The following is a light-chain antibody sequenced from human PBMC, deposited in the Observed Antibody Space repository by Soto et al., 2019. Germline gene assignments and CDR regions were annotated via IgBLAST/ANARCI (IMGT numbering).Light chain of an antibody. CDR1: SGHSNYA. V-gene: IGLV4-69*01. CDR3: QTWGTGIQV. J-gene: IGLJ2*01. CDR2: LNSDGSH. Sequence: QSVLTQSPSASASLGASVKLTCTLSSGHSNYAIAWHQQQPEKGPRYLMKLNSDGSHSKGDGIPDRFSGSSSGAERYLTIYSLQSEDEADYYCQTWGTGIQVFGGGTKLTVL.